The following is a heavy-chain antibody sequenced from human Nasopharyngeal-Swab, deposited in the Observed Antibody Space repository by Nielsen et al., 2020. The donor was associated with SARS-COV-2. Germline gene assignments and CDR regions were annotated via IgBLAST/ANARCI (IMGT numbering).Heavy chain of an antibody. V-gene: IGHV3-73*01. CDR1: GFIFSASA. J-gene: IGHJ4*02. CDR2: IGDKDHNYAT. CDR3: TTDFYFDY. Sequence: GESLKIYCAASGFIFSASAIHWVRQASGKGLEWVGRIGDKDHNYATTYGASVQGRFTIPRDDSKNTAFLQMDSLKTEDTALYYCTTDFYFDYWGQGTLVTVSS.